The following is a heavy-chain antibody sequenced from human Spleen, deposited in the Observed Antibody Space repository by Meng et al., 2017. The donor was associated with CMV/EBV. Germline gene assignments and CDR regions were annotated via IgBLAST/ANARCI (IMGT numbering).Heavy chain of an antibody. J-gene: IGHJ4*02. CDR1: GFTFSRYW. D-gene: IGHD2-2*01. CDR3: ARDDQLPFDY. V-gene: IGHV3-74*01. CDR2: INSDGSST. Sequence: GESLKISCAASGFTFSRYWMHWVRQAPGKGLVWVSRINSDGSSTSYADSVKGRFTISRDNAKNTLYLQMNSLTAEDTAVYYCARDDQLPFDYWGQGTLVTVSS.